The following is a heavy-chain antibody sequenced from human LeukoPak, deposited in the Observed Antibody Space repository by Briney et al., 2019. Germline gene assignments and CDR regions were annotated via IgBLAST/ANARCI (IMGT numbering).Heavy chain of an antibody. CDR3: ARHPTTVTTAFDI. V-gene: IGHV5-51*01. J-gene: IGHJ3*02. CDR2: IYPGDSDT. CDR1: GYSLTSYW. D-gene: IGHD4-17*01. Sequence: GESLKISCQGSGYSLTSYWIGWVRQMPGKGLEWMGIIYPGDSDTRYSPSFQGQVTISADKSISTAYLQWSSLKASDTAMYYCARHPTTVTTAFDIWGQGTMVTVSS.